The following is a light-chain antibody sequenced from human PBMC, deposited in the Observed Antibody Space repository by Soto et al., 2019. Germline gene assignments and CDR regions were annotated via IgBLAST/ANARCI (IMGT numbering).Light chain of an antibody. Sequence: DIQMTQSPPSLSAYVGDRVTITCRASQSINNRLNWYQQRPGTAPKLLIYTASTLKGGVPSRFTGSGSGTDFTLTINSLQPEDFATYYCQQGYTIPMTFGPGTTVEIK. CDR1: QSINNR. CDR3: QQGYTIPMT. V-gene: IGKV1-39*01. CDR2: TAS. J-gene: IGKJ3*01.